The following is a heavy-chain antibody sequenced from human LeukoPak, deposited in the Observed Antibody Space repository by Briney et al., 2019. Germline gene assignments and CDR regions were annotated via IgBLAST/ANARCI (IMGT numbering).Heavy chain of an antibody. J-gene: IGHJ4*02. CDR3: ATEKGDSPDY. CDR1: GFTFSSYG. D-gene: IGHD3-16*01. Sequence: GGSLRLSCAASGFTFSSYGMHWVRQAPGKGLEWVSTISGSGGGTYYAGSVKGRFTISRDNPKNTLYLQMRSLRAEDTAVYYCATEKGDSPDYWGQGTLVTVSS. CDR2: ISGSGGGT. V-gene: IGHV3-23*01.